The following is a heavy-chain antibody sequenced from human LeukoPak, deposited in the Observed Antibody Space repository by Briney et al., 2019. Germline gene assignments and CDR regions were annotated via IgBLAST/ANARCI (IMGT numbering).Heavy chain of an antibody. CDR3: AREGATLVGAFDI. Sequence: KSGGSLRLSCAASGFTFSSYSMSWVRQAPGKGLEWVSSISSSSSYIYYADSVKGRFTISRDNAKNSLYLQMNSLRAEDTAVYYCAREGATLVGAFDIWGQGTMVTVSS. V-gene: IGHV3-21*01. CDR1: GFTFSSYS. J-gene: IGHJ3*02. D-gene: IGHD1-26*01. CDR2: ISSSSSYI.